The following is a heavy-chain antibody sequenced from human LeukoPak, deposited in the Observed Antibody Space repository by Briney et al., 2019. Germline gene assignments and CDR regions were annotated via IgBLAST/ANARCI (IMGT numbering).Heavy chain of an antibody. D-gene: IGHD1-26*01. V-gene: IGHV3-21*01. CDR3: ARTTLSEWELHQALDYHFDY. CDR1: GFTFSSYS. CDR2: ISSSSSYI. Sequence: GGSLRLSCAASGFTFSSYSMNWVRQAPGKGLEWVSSISSSSSYIYYADSVKGRFTISRDNAKNSLYLQMNSLRAEDTAVYYCARTTLSEWELHQALDYHFDYWGQGTLVTVSS. J-gene: IGHJ4*02.